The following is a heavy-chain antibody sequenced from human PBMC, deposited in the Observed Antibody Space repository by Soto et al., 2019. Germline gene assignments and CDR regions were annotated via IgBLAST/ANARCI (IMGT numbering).Heavy chain of an antibody. CDR3: AGGRYCTKGVCYFLDP. V-gene: IGHV4-31*02. CDR2: IYHSGST. Sequence: WSVAEGTIISGDYCWSRIHPHPGKGLEWIGYIYHSGSTYYNPSLKSRVTISVDTSKNQFSLKLSSVTAADTAVYYCAGGRYCTKGVCYFLDPWGQGTLVT. D-gene: IGHD2-8*01. J-gene: IGHJ5*02. CDR1: EGTIISGDYC.